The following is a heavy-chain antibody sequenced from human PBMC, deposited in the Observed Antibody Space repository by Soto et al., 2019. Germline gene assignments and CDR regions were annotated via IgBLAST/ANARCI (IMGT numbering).Heavy chain of an antibody. CDR2: IWYDGSNK. Sequence: QVQLVESGGGVVQPGRSLRLSCAASGFTFSSYGMHWVRQAPGKGLEWVAVIWYDGSNKYYADSVKGRFTISRDNSKNTLYLQMNSLRAEDTAVYYCARAYGSGSYYYYMYVWVKGTTVTVSS. D-gene: IGHD3-10*01. CDR1: GFTFSSYG. J-gene: IGHJ6*03. CDR3: ARAYGSGSYYYYMYV. V-gene: IGHV3-33*01.